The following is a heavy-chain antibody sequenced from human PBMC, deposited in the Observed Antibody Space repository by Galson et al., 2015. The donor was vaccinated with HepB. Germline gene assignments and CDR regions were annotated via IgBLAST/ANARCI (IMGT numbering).Heavy chain of an antibody. CDR3: ATVIHLLWFGEPTERPFDP. J-gene: IGHJ5*02. CDR2: FDPEDGET. CDR1: GYTLTELS. V-gene: IGHV1-24*01. D-gene: IGHD3-10*01. Sequence: SVKVSCKVSGYTLTELSMHWVRQAPGKGLEWMGGFDPEDGETIYAQKFQGRVTMTEDTSTDTAYMELSSLRSEDTAVYYCATVIHLLWFGEPTERPFDPWGQGTLVTVSS.